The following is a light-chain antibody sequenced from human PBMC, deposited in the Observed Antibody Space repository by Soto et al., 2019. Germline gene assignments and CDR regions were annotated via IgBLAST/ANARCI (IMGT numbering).Light chain of an antibody. V-gene: IGLV2-14*01. Sequence: QSVLTHPASVSGSPGQSITISCTGTSSDVGGYNYVSWYQQHPGKAPKLMIYDVSNRPSGVSNRFSGSKSGNTASLTISGLQAEDEADYYCSSYTSNSPYVFGTGTKVTVL. CDR2: DVS. CDR1: SSDVGGYNY. J-gene: IGLJ1*01. CDR3: SSYTSNSPYV.